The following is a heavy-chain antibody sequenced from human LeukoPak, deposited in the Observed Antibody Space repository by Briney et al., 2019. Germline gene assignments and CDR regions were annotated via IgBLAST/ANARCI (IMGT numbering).Heavy chain of an antibody. J-gene: IGHJ3*02. CDR3: AKTGGPFLTEDAFDI. V-gene: IGHV3-48*01. CDR2: ITGGSTTI. Sequence: GGSLRLSCAASGFTFRSYNMNWVRQAPGKGLEWVSYITGGSTTIYYADSVKGRFTISRDNAKNSLYLQMNSLRAEDTAVYYCAKTGGPFLTEDAFDIWGQGTMVTVSS. D-gene: IGHD7-27*01. CDR1: GFTFRSYN.